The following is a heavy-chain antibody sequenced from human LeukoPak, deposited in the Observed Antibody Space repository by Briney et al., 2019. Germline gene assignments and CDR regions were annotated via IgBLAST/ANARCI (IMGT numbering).Heavy chain of an antibody. CDR2: ISYDGSNK. Sequence: PGRSLRLSCVASGFTFSTYGMHWVRQAPGKGLEWVAVISYDGSNKYYADSVKGRFTISRDNSKNTLYLQMNSLRAEDTAVYYCAKEPGSGSYYEYYFDYWGQGTLVTVSS. J-gene: IGHJ4*02. CDR3: AKEPGSGSYYEYYFDY. CDR1: GFTFSTYG. V-gene: IGHV3-30*18. D-gene: IGHD3-10*01.